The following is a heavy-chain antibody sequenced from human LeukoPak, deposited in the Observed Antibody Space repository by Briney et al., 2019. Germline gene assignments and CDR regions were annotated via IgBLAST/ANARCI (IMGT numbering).Heavy chain of an antibody. J-gene: IGHJ4*02. CDR2: IYYSGST. D-gene: IGHD1-1*01. V-gene: IGHV4-59*01. Sequence: SETLSLTCTVSGGSISSYYWSWIRQPPGKGLEWIGYIYYSGSTNYNPSLKSRVTISVDTSKNQFSLKLSSVTAADTVVYYCAREGTAYDYWGQGTLVTVSS. CDR1: GGSISSYY. CDR3: AREGTAYDY.